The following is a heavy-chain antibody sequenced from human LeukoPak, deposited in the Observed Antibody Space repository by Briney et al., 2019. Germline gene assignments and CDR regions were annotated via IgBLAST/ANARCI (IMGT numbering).Heavy chain of an antibody. CDR2: ISYDGSNK. J-gene: IGHJ4*02. V-gene: IGHV3-30*04. CDR1: GFTFSSYA. CDR3: ARDFGVIASTGGIDY. Sequence: GGSLRLSCAASGFTFSSYAMHWVRQAPGKGLEWVAVISYDGSNKYYADSVKGRLTISRDNSKNTLYLQMNSLRAEDTAVYYCARDFGVIASTGGIDYWGQGTLVTVSS. D-gene: IGHD2-8*01.